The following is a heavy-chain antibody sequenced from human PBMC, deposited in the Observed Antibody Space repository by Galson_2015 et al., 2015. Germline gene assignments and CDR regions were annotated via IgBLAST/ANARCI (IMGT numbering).Heavy chain of an antibody. CDR1: AGSISSSNYF. V-gene: IGHV4-39*01. D-gene: IGHD6-13*01. CDR2: IKYSGST. J-gene: IGHJ4*02. Sequence: SETLSLTCTVSAGSISSSNYFWDWIRQPPGKGLEWIGSIKYSGSTHYNPSLKSRVTISVDSSKNQFSLKLSSVTAADTAAYYCARKATGTSWSLFDYWGRGTLVTVSS. CDR3: ARKATGTSWSLFDY.